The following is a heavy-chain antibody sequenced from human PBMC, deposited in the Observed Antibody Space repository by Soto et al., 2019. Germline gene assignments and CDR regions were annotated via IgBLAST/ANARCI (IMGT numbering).Heavy chain of an antibody. V-gene: IGHV3-21*01. CDR3: ARDIGGSYYWYFDL. Sequence: EVQLVESGGGLVKPGGSLRLSCGASGFTFSSYSMNWVRQAPGKGLVWVSSISSSSSYKYYEDSVKGPFTISRDNANNSLYLQMNSLRAEDPAVYYCARDIGGSYYWYFDLWGRGTLVTVSS. J-gene: IGHJ2*01. D-gene: IGHD1-26*01. CDR2: ISSSSSYK. CDR1: GFTFSSYS.